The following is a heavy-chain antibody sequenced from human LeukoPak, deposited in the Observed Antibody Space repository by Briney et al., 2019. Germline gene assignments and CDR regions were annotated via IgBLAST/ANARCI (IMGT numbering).Heavy chain of an antibody. Sequence: SETLSLTCTVSGGSVSSSSYYWSWIRQPPGKGLEWIGYIDYSGSTNYNPSLKSRVTISVDTSKNHFSLKLRYLTAADTAVYYCARDRIREFDYWGRGTLVTVSS. CDR2: IDYSGST. V-gene: IGHV4-61*03. J-gene: IGHJ4*02. CDR3: ARDRIREFDY. CDR1: GGSVSSSSYY. D-gene: IGHD3-10*01.